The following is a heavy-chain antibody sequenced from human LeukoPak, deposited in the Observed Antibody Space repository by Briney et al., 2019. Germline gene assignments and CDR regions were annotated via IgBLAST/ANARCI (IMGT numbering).Heavy chain of an antibody. CDR1: GGSFSGYY. Sequence: SETLSLTCAVYGGSFSGYYWSWIRQPPGKGLEWIGEINHSGSTNYNPSLKSRVTISVDTSKNQFSLKLSSVTAADTAVYYCARRCASWFGELSRYGMDVWGQGTTVTVSS. V-gene: IGHV4-34*01. CDR2: INHSGST. J-gene: IGHJ6*02. D-gene: IGHD3-10*01. CDR3: ARRCASWFGELSRYGMDV.